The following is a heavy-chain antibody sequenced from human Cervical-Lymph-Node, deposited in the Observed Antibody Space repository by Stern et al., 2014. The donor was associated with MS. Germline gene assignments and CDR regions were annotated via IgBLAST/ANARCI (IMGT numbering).Heavy chain of an antibody. Sequence: QVQLQDSGPGLVKPSQTLSLTCTVSGGSISSGGYYWSWIRQHPGKGLEWIGYIYYSGTTYYNPSLKSRVTISVDTSKTQFSLKLSSVTAADTAVYYCARGGQSLQLWYYWGQGTLVTVSS. CDR2: IYYSGTT. CDR1: GGSISSGGYY. V-gene: IGHV4-31*03. CDR3: ARGGQSLQLWYY. D-gene: IGHD5-18*01. J-gene: IGHJ4*02.